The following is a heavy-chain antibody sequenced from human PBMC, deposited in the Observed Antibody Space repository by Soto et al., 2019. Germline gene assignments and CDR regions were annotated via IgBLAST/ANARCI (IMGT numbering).Heavy chain of an antibody. CDR3: AKDRYGDYGGIDY. J-gene: IGHJ4*02. CDR2: ITGSGGST. D-gene: IGHD4-17*01. CDR1: GATFNTYA. Sequence: PGGSLRLSCEGSGATFNTYAIHWVRQAPGKGLEWVSVITGSGGSTYYADSVKGRFTISRDTSKNTLFLQMNSLRAEDTAVYYCAKDRYGDYGGIDYWGQGTMVTVSS. V-gene: IGHV3-23*01.